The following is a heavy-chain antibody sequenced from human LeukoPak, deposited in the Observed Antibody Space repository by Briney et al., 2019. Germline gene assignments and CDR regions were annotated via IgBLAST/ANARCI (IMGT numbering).Heavy chain of an antibody. Sequence: SETLSLTCTVSGGSISSSSYYWGWIRQPPGKGLEWIGSIYYSGSTYYNPSLKSRVTISVDTSKNQFSLKLSSVTAADTAVYYCARHFPALMYYYDSSGYYPFDYWGQGTLVTVSS. CDR3: ARHFPALMYYYDSSGYYPFDY. J-gene: IGHJ4*02. CDR1: GGSISSSSYY. D-gene: IGHD3-22*01. CDR2: IYYSGST. V-gene: IGHV4-39*01.